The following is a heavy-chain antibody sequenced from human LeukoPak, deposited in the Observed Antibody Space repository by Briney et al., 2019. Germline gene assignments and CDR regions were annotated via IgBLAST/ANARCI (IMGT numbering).Heavy chain of an antibody. V-gene: IGHV3-7*01. J-gene: IGHJ6*03. CDR3: ARDRLVPYYYYYMDV. CDR2: INQDGSEK. D-gene: IGHD6-19*01. Sequence: GGSLRLSCAASGFTFSSYWVSWVRQAPGKGPEWVANINQDGSEKYYVDSVKGRFTISGDNAKNSLYLQMNSLRAEDTAVYYCARDRLVPYYYYYMDVWGKGTTVTVSS. CDR1: GFTFSSYW.